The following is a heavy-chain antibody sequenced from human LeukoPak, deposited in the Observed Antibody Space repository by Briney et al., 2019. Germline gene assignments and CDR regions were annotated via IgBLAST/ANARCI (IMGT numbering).Heavy chain of an antibody. CDR3: SNGIYDRSY. J-gene: IGHJ4*02. CDR1: GFTFTTYW. CDR2: INQDGSEA. V-gene: IGHV3-7*01. D-gene: IGHD2-8*01. Sequence: GGSLRLSCAASGFTFTTYWRAGVGQAPGKGGEGVAHINQDGSEAVYADSVRGGLTIYRENARNCLYLQMNSLRVEDTAVYYCSNGIYDRSYWGQGTLVTVSS.